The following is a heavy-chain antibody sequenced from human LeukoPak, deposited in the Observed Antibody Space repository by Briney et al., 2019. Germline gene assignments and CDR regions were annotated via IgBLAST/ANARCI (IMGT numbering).Heavy chain of an antibody. Sequence: GGSLRLSCVASGFTFNKYSMNWVRQAPGKGLQWLSYISGTSRTIYYADSVKGRFTISRDNSKNTLYLQMKSLRAEDTAVYYCAKGGGYEAQYYYYYYLDVWGKGTTVTISS. D-gene: IGHD5-12*01. V-gene: IGHV3-48*01. CDR1: GFTFNKYS. CDR2: ISGTSRTI. J-gene: IGHJ6*03. CDR3: AKGGGYEAQYYYYYYLDV.